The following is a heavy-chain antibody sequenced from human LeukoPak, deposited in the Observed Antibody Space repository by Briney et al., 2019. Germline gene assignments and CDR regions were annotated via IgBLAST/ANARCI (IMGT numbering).Heavy chain of an antibody. V-gene: IGHV3-53*01. D-gene: IGHD5/OR15-5a*01. CDR2: IYSGGST. Sequence: GGSLRLSCAASGFTVSSNYMSWVRQAPGKGLEWVSVIYSGGSTYYADSVKGRFTISRDNSKNTLYLQMNSLRGEDTAVYYCAKGGRLKALDIWGQGTMVTVSS. J-gene: IGHJ3*02. CDR3: AKGGRLKALDI. CDR1: GFTVSSNY.